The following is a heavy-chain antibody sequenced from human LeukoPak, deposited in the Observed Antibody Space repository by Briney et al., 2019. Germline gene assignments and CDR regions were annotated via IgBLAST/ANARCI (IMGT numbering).Heavy chain of an antibody. Sequence: SETLSLTCTVSGGSISNSAYYWGWVRQPPGKGLEWIGSIYYSRNTYYNPSLKSRVITSVDTSKNQFSLKLSSVTTADTAVYYCARRPNWNFEYYFDYWGQGTLVTVSS. V-gene: IGHV4-39*01. D-gene: IGHD1-7*01. CDR1: GGSISNSAYY. CDR2: IYYSRNT. J-gene: IGHJ4*02. CDR3: ARRPNWNFEYYFDY.